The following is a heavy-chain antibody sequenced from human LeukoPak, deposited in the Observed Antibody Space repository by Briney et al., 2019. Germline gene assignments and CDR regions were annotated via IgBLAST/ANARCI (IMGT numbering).Heavy chain of an antibody. CDR1: GFTFSSYS. V-gene: IGHV3-48*04. D-gene: IGHD5-18*01. CDR3: ASLDPRGYSYGYSDNWFDP. Sequence: GGSLRLSCAASGFTFSSYSMNWVRQAPGKGLEWVSYISSSSSTIYYADSVKGRFTISRDNAKNSLYLQMNSLRAEDTAVYYCASLDPRGYSYGYSDNWFDPWGQGTLVTVSS. CDR2: ISSSSSTI. J-gene: IGHJ5*02.